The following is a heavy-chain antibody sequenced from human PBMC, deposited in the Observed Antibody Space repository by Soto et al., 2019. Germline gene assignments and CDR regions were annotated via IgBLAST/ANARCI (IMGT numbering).Heavy chain of an antibody. CDR2: IFSNDEK. D-gene: IGHD3-3*01. J-gene: IGHJ5*02. CDR3: ARTGDFWWFDP. Sequence: QVTLKESGPVLVKPTETLTLTCTVSGFSLSNARMGVSWIRQPLGKALEWLAHIFSNDEKSYSTSLKSRLTISKDTSKSQVVLTMTNMDPVDTATYYCARTGDFWWFDPWGQGTLVTVSS. CDR1: GFSLSNARMG. V-gene: IGHV2-26*01.